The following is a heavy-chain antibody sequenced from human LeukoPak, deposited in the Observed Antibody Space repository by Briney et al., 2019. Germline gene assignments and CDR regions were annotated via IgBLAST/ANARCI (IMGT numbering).Heavy chain of an antibody. CDR1: GGSVSSTSYY. CDR2: IYTSGST. CDR3: ARDVEMATTDDAFDI. D-gene: IGHD5-24*01. V-gene: IGHV4-61*02. Sequence: SETLSLTCSVSGGSVSSTSYYWSWIRQPAGKGLEWIGRIYTSGSTNYNPSLKSRVTISVDTSKNQFSLKLSSVTAADTAVYYCARDVEMATTDDAFDIWGQGTMVTVSS. J-gene: IGHJ3*02.